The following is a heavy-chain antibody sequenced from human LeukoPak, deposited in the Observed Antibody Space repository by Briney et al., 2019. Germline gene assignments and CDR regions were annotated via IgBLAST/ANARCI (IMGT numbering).Heavy chain of an antibody. J-gene: IGHJ3*02. V-gene: IGHV4-38-2*02. CDR2: IYHSGST. CDR1: GYSISSGYY. CDR3: ASVDSAMVERAFDI. D-gene: IGHD5-18*01. Sequence: SETLSLTCTVSGYSISSGYYWGWIRQPPGKGLEWIGSIYHSGSTYYNPSLKSRVTMSFDTSKYQFSLNLSSVTAADTAVYYCASVDSAMVERAFDIWGQGTVVTVSS.